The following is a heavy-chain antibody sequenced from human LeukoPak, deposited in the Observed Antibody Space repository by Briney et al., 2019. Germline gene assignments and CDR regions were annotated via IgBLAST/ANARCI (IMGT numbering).Heavy chain of an antibody. J-gene: IGHJ4*02. CDR1: EFPFSKAW. CDR3: TSVGFGPYYFDN. V-gene: IGHV3-15*01. D-gene: IGHD3-10*01. Sequence: GGSLRLSCAVSEFPFSKAWMSWVRQAPGKGLEWVGRIKSKTDGGTTDYAAPVKGRFTISRDDSKNTLYLQMNSLKTEDTAVYYCTSVGFGPYYFDNWGQGSLVTVSS. CDR2: IKSKTDGGTT.